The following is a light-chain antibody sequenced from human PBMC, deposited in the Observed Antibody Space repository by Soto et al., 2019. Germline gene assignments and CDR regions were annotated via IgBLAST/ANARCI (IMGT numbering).Light chain of an antibody. Sequence: EIVLTQSPGTLSLSPGERATLSCRASQSVSSSYLAWYQQKPGQAPRLLIYGASSRATGIPDRFSGSGSGTDFTLTISRLEPEDFAVYYCQQYGSSPSSFCGGTKVDI. CDR1: QSVSSSY. CDR2: GAS. J-gene: IGKJ4*01. CDR3: QQYGSSPSS. V-gene: IGKV3-20*01.